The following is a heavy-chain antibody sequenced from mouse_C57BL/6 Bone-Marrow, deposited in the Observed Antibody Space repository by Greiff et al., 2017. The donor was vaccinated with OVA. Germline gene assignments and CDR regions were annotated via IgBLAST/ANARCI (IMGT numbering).Heavy chain of an antibody. J-gene: IGHJ3*01. V-gene: IGHV10-1*01. CDR3: VRGGYDGYYVAWFAY. Sequence: DVMLVESGGGLVQPKGSLKLSCAASGFSFNTYAMNWVRQAPGKGLEWVARIRSKSNNYATYYADSVKDRFTISRDDSESMLYLQMNNLKTEDTAMYYCVRGGYDGYYVAWFAYWGQGTLVTVSA. CDR1: GFSFNTYA. D-gene: IGHD2-3*01. CDR2: IRSKSNNYAT.